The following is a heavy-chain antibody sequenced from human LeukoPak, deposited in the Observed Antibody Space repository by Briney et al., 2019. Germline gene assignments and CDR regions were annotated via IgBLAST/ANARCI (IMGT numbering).Heavy chain of an antibody. D-gene: IGHD5-12*01. CDR2: INPNSGGT. J-gene: IGHJ6*02. CDR1: GYTFTGYY. Sequence: ASVKVSCKASGYTFTGYYMHWVRQAPGQGLEWMGWINPNSGGTNYAQKFQGRVTMTRDTSISTAYMELSRLRSDDTAVYYCARVRENYGGYTHYYYYGMDVWGQGTTVTVSS. V-gene: IGHV1-2*02. CDR3: ARVRENYGGYTHYYYYGMDV.